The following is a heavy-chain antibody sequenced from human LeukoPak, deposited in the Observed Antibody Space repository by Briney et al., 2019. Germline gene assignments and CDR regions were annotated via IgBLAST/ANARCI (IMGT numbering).Heavy chain of an antibody. D-gene: IGHD5-12*01. CDR3: ARDRGFTSFDY. CDR2: INQDGRQK. Sequence: GGSLRLSCADSGFTFRDSWMHWVRQAPGKGLEWVANINQDGRQKYYVDSVKGRFTISRDTAKNSLHLQMNSLRAEDTAVYYCARDRGFTSFDYWGQGILVTVSS. J-gene: IGHJ4*02. V-gene: IGHV3-7*01. CDR1: GFTFRDSW.